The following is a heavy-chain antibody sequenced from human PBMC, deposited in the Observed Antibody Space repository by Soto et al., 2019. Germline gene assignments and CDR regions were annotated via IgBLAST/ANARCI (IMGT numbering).Heavy chain of an antibody. J-gene: IGHJ6*04. CDR2: IIPVLDVT. D-gene: IGHD3-10*01. Sequence: QAQLVQSGAEVKKPGSSVKVSCKASGGTFNREPFSWVRQAPGQGLQWMGRIIPVLDVTEYPQNFQGRVTITADTSTSTVYLALSGLGSDDTAVYYCARGGKLGGDLDVWGKGTPVIVSS. CDR1: GGTFNREP. CDR3: ARGGKLGGDLDV. V-gene: IGHV1-69*02.